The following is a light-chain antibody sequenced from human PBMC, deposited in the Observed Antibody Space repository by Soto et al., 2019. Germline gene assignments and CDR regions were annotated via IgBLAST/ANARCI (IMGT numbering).Light chain of an antibody. CDR2: AAS. CDR3: QQSYTIPFT. J-gene: IGKJ2*01. Sequence: DTQMTQSPSSLSASVGDRVTITCRASQNVRSYLNWYHQKPGKAPKLLISAASSLQSGVPSRFSGSGSGTDFTLTISSLQPEDFATYFCQQSYTIPFTFGQGTKVEIK. V-gene: IGKV1-39*01. CDR1: QNVRSY.